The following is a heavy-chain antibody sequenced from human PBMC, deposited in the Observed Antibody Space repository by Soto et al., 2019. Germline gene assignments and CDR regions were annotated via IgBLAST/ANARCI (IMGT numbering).Heavy chain of an antibody. CDR1: GFTFSSYS. Sequence: GGSLRLSCAASGFTFSSYSMNWVRQAPGKGLEWVSYISSSSSTIYYADSVKGRFTISRDNSKNTLYLQMNSLRAEDTAVYYSAKDHLTLMTYTVDIWGQGTMVTVSS. CDR3: AKDHLTLMTYTVDI. J-gene: IGHJ3*02. D-gene: IGHD2-8*01. CDR2: ISSSSSTI. V-gene: IGHV3-48*01.